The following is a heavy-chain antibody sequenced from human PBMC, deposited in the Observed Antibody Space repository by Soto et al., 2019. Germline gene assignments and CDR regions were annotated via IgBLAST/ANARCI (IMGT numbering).Heavy chain of an antibody. CDR1: GFTFSDHF. J-gene: IGHJ4*02. CDR3: ARGLHDYGDSVPFDY. Sequence: EVQLVESGGGLVQPGGSLRLSCAASGFTFSDHFMDWVRQAPGKGLEWVGRSRNKANSYTTEYAASVMGRFTISREDSKNSLSLQMNSLKTEDTAVYYCARGLHDYGDSVPFDYWGQGTLVTVSS. D-gene: IGHD4-17*01. CDR2: SRNKANSYTT. V-gene: IGHV3-72*01.